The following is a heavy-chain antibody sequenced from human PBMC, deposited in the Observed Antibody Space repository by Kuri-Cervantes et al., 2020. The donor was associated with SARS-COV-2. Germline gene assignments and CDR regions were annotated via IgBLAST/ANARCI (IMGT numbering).Heavy chain of an antibody. Sequence: GESLKISCATSGFTFSTYGMHWVRQAPGKGLEWVTFIGNDGSNKYYADSVKGRITISRDNSKNTLYLQMSSLRAEDTAVYYCARPGSGSYHPADYWGQGTLVTVSS. CDR2: IGNDGSNK. V-gene: IGHV3-30*02. J-gene: IGHJ4*02. D-gene: IGHD3-10*01. CDR3: ARPGSGSYHPADY. CDR1: GFTFSTYG.